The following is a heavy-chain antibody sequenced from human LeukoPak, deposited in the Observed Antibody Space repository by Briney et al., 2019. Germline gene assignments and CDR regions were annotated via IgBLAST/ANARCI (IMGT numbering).Heavy chain of an antibody. J-gene: IGHJ4*02. CDR3: ARGPEWFGELFFVY. CDR2: FYHTGNT. Sequence: PSETLSLTCTVSGGSISSYYWGWIRQPPGKGLEWIGSFYHTGNTYYNPSLKSRVSISVDTSKNQFSLRLTSVTAADTAVYYCARGPEWFGELFFVYWGQGTLVTVSS. V-gene: IGHV4-39*07. D-gene: IGHD3-10*01. CDR1: GGSISSYY.